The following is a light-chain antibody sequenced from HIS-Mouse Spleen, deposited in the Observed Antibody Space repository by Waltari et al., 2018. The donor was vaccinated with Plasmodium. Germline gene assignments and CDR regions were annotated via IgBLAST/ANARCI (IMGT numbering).Light chain of an antibody. Sequence: SYELTQPPSVSVSPGQTARITFSGVALPTKYAYWYQQKSGQAPVLVIYEDSKRPSGIPERFSGSSSGTMATLTISGAQVEDEADYYCYSTDSSGNHRVFGGGTKLTVL. CDR3: YSTDSSGNHRV. CDR2: EDS. J-gene: IGLJ3*02. V-gene: IGLV3-10*01. CDR1: ALPTKY.